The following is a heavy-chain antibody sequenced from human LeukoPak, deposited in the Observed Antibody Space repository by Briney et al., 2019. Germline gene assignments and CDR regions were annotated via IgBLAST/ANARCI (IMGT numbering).Heavy chain of an antibody. CDR2: IAGSDGFT. J-gene: IGHJ4*02. Sequence: GSLRLSCAASGFPFSSYAMNWVRQAPGKGLEWVSVIAGSDGFTQYADSVKGRFTTSRDNSKNTVYLQMSRLRVEDTALYYCVRSLDYWGQGTLVTVSS. V-gene: IGHV3-23*01. CDR3: VRSLDY. CDR1: GFPFSSYA.